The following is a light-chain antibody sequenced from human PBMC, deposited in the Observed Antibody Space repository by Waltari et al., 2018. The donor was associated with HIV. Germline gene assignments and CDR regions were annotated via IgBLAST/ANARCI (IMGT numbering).Light chain of an antibody. CDR1: NIGTKS. CDR2: DDS. Sequence: SYVVSQPPSVSVAPGQTARITCGGNNIGTKSVHWYQQKPGQAPVLVVYDDSDRRSGIPERFSGSNSGNTATLTISRVEAGDEADYYCQVWDSSTYNPEVVFGGVTKMTVL. V-gene: IGLV3-21*02. J-gene: IGLJ2*01. CDR3: QVWDSSTYNPEVV.